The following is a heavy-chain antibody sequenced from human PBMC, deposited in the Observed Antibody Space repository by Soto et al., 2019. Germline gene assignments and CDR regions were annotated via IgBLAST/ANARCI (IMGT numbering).Heavy chain of an antibody. CDR3: VRDMRRDISTSRFDP. J-gene: IGHJ5*02. CDR2: INWNGDKV. D-gene: IGHD3-9*01. Sequence: GGSMRLSCAASGFTFNDCAMHWVRQTPGKGLEWVSGINWNGDKVSYASSVRGRFTISRDNAENSLYLQMSSLRAEDTALYYCVRDMRRDISTSRFDPWGHGTLVTASS. CDR1: GFTFNDCA. V-gene: IGHV3-9*01.